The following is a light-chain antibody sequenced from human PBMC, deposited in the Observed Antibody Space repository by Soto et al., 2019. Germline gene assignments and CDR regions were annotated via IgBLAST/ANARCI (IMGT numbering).Light chain of an antibody. V-gene: IGKV1-39*01. CDR3: QQGYSTPWT. Sequence: DIQMTQSPPSLSASVGDRVTITCRASQSVTTYLHWYQQKAGEAPKLLIYAISNLQSGVSSRFSGSGSGTDFSLTINTLQPEDFATYYCQQGYSTPWTFGQGTKVEIK. CDR2: AIS. CDR1: QSVTTY. J-gene: IGKJ1*01.